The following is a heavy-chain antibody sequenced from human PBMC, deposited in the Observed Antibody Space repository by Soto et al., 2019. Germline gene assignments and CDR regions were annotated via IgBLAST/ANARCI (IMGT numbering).Heavy chain of an antibody. CDR1: GGTFSSYA. D-gene: IGHD1-7*01. J-gene: IGHJ5*02. Sequence: SVKVSCKASGGTFSSYAISWVRQAPGQGLEWMGGIIPIFGTANYAQKFQGRVTITADKSTSTAYMELSSLRSEDTAVYYCATSLPGNTVIYWFDPWGQGTLVTVSS. V-gene: IGHV1-69*06. CDR2: IIPIFGTA. CDR3: ATSLPGNTVIYWFDP.